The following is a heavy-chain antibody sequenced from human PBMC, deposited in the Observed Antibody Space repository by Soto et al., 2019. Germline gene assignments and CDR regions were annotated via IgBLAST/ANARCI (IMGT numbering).Heavy chain of an antibody. CDR2: ISWNSGSI. CDR3: AKCLTFVTTNIDY. D-gene: IGHD4-17*01. CDR1: GFTFDDYA. J-gene: IGHJ4*02. Sequence: EVQLVESGGGLVQPGRSLRLSCAASGFTFDDYAMHWVRQAPGKGLEWVSGISWNSGSIGYADSVKGRFTISRDNAKNSLYLQMNSLRAEDTALYYCAKCLTFVTTNIDYWGQGTLVTVSS. V-gene: IGHV3-9*01.